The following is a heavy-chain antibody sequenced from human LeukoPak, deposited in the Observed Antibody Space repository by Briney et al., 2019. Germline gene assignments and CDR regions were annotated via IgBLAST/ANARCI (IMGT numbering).Heavy chain of an antibody. CDR1: GFTFSSYA. V-gene: IGHV3-30-3*01. CDR2: ISYDGSNK. D-gene: IGHD4-17*01. CDR3: ARSYDYGDLYDAFDI. Sequence: GGSLRLSCAASGFTFSSYAMHWVRQAPGKGLEWVAVISYDGSNKYYADSVKGRFTISRDNSKSTLYLQMNSLRAEDTAVYYCARSYDYGDLYDAFDIWGQGTMVTVSS. J-gene: IGHJ3*02.